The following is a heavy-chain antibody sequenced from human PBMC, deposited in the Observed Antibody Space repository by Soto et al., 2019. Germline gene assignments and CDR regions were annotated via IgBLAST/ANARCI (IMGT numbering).Heavy chain of an antibody. CDR3: ARAVGPFDY. V-gene: IGHV3-33*01. Sequence: QVQLVESGGGVVQPGRSLRLSCAASGFTFSTYGMHWVRQAPGMGLEWVAVIWYDGSHKDYADSVKGRFTISRDNSKNTLYLQMNSLRVEDTAVYYYARAVGPFDYWGQGTLVTVSS. CDR2: IWYDGSHK. CDR1: GFTFSTYG. J-gene: IGHJ4*02. D-gene: IGHD1-26*01.